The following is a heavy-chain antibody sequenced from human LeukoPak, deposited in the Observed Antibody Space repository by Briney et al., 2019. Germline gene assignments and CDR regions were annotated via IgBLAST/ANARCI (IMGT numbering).Heavy chain of an antibody. V-gene: IGHV1-69*13. D-gene: IGHD5-18*01. CDR2: IIPIFGTA. CDR1: GYTFTSYG. Sequence: ASVKVSCKASGYTFTSYGISWVRQAPGQGLEWMGGIIPIFGTANYAQKFQGRVTITADESTSTGYMELSSLRSEDTAVYYCASKRGYSYGLDYWGQGTLVTVSS. CDR3: ASKRGYSYGLDY. J-gene: IGHJ4*02.